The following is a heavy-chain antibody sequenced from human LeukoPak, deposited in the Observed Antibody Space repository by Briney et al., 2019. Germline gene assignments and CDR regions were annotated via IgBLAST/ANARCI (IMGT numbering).Heavy chain of an antibody. CDR1: GFTFSTYE. D-gene: IGHD3-10*01. CDR2: ISSGATTT. V-gene: IGHV3-48*03. J-gene: IGHJ4*02. Sequence: GGSLRLSCAASGFTFSTYEMNWVRQAPVKGLEWVSYISSGATTTKYADSVKGRFTISRDDAKNSLYLQMNNLRPEDTAVYYCAVGGRYWGQGTLATVSS. CDR3: AVGGRY.